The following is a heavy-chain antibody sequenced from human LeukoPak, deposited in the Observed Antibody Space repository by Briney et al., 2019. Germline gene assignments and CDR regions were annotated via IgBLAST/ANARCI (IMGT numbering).Heavy chain of an antibody. V-gene: IGHV4-4*02. Sequence: KASGTLSLTCAVSGGSISSSNWWSWVRQPPGKGLEWIGEIYHSGSTNYNPSLKSRVTISVDKSKNQFSLKLSSVTAADTAVYYCARGGLLDIVATIFDYWGQGTLVTVSS. CDR1: GGSISSSNW. D-gene: IGHD5-12*01. CDR3: ARGGLLDIVATIFDY. CDR2: IYHSGST. J-gene: IGHJ4*02.